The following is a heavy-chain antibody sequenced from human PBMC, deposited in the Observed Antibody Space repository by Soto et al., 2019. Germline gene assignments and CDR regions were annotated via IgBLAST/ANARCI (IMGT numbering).Heavy chain of an antibody. V-gene: IGHV3-74*03. Sequence: EVQLVESGGGLVQPGGSLRLSCAASGFTFSSYWMFWVRQVPGKGLMWVSRIDREGTYTPYADSVKGRFTVSRDNVKNTLCLQMNSLRVEDTGLYYCAREGVVAAADAWGQGTLVTVSS. CDR2: IDREGTYT. CDR1: GFTFSSYW. CDR3: AREGVVAAADA. J-gene: IGHJ5*02. D-gene: IGHD2-2*01.